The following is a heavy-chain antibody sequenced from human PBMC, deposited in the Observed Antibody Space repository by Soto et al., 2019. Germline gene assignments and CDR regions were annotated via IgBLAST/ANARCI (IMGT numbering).Heavy chain of an antibody. CDR2: ISYDGSNK. V-gene: IGHV3-30*18. Sequence: GGSLRLSCAASGFTFSSYGMHWVRQAPGKGLEWVAVISYDGSNKYYADSVKGRFTISRDNSKNTLYLQMNSLRAEDTAIYYCAKYFLVVGLNPAYYWGQGTLVTVSS. CDR1: GFTFSSYG. D-gene: IGHD1-26*01. CDR3: AKYFLVVGLNPAYY. J-gene: IGHJ4*02.